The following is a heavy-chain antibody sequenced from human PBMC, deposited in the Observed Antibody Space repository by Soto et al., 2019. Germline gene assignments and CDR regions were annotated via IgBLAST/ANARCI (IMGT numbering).Heavy chain of an antibody. CDR2: IVPIPRTA. V-gene: IGHV1-69*01. CDR1: GGTVSSYR. CDR3: VRDSGAKLSSS. J-gene: IGHJ4*02. Sequence: QVQLVQSGAEVKQSGSSAKVSCKASGGTVSSYRINWVRQAPGQGLEWVGGIVPIPRTADYAQTFQGRVSITADESARTSYLELRSLRSQDTAVYYCVRDSGAKLSSSWGQGTLVTVSS. D-gene: IGHD6-13*01.